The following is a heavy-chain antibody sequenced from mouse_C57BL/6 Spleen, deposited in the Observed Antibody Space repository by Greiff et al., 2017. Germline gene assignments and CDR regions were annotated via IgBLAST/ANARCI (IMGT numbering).Heavy chain of an antibody. J-gene: IGHJ4*01. CDR2: INPNNGGT. D-gene: IGHD2-5*01. Sequence: VQLQQSGPELVKPGASVKIPCKASGYTFTDYNMDWVKQSHGKSLEWIGDINPNNGGTIYNQKFKGKATLTVDKSSSTAYMELRSLTSEDTAVYYCARSYSNYEGGAMDYWGQGTSVTVSS. CDR3: ARSYSNYEGGAMDY. CDR1: GYTFTDYN. V-gene: IGHV1-18*01.